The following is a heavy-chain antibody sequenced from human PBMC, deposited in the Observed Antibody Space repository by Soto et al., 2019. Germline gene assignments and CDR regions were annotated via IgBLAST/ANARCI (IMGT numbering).Heavy chain of an antibody. V-gene: IGHV4-31*03. CDR1: GGSISSGGYY. CDR2: IYYSGST. D-gene: IGHD3-10*01. J-gene: IGHJ4*02. Sequence: QVQLQESGPGLVKPSQTLSLTCTVSGGSISSGGYYWSWIRQHPGKGLEWIGYIYYSGSTYYNPSLKSRVTISVDTSKNQFSLKLSSVTAAVTAVYYCARLAGSGSYRPTYFDYWGQGTLVTVSS. CDR3: ARLAGSGSYRPTYFDY.